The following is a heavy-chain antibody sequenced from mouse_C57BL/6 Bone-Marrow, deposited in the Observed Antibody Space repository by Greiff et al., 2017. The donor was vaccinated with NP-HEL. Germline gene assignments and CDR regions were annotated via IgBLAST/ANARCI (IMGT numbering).Heavy chain of an antibody. V-gene: IGHV3-6*01. CDR3: ASYYDGYFHYAMDY. CDR2: ISYDGST. CDR1: GYSITSGYY. J-gene: IGHJ4*01. D-gene: IGHD2-3*01. Sequence: EVQLVESGPGLVKPSQSLSLTCSVTGYSITSGYYWNWIRQFPGNKLEWMGYISYDGSTNYNPSLKNRISITRDTSKNQFFLKLNSVTTEDTATYYCASYYDGYFHYAMDYWGQGTSVTVSS.